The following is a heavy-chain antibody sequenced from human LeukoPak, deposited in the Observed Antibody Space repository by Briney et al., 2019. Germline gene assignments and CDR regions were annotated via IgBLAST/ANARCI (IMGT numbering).Heavy chain of an antibody. Sequence: SETLSPTCTVSGGSLGTYHWSWIRQPPGQGLEWIGYINFSGTTNYNPSLKSRVSISVDTSKNQFSLRLSSVTAADTAVYYCARGTMMVGPWGQGTQVTVSS. CDR2: INFSGTT. CDR1: GGSLGTYH. D-gene: IGHD3-22*01. V-gene: IGHV4-59*01. J-gene: IGHJ5*02. CDR3: ARGTMMVGP.